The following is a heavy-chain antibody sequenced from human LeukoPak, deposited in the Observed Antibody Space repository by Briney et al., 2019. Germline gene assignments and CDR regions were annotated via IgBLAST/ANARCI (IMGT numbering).Heavy chain of an antibody. J-gene: IGHJ5*01. CDR1: GFNISDFW. CDR3: AKGRNGFDY. Sequence: QPEGSLRLSCAASGFNISDFWMTWVRQAPGKGLEWVANIKEDGTEKHLVDSVKGRFTISRDNSKNTLCLQMDSLRAEDTAVYYCAKGRNGFDYWGQGTLVTVSS. CDR2: IKEDGTEK. V-gene: IGHV3-7*01.